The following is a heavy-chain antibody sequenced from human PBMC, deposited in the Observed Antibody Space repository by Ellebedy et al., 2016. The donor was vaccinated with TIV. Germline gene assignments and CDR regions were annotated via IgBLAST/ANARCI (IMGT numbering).Heavy chain of an antibody. CDR2: TRDKANSYTT. CDR3: ALGPRGGGATNY. Sequence: PGGSLRLSCAASGFTFSDHYMDWVRQAPGKGLEWVGRTRDKANSYTTEYAASVKGRFTISRDDSKKSLFLQMNSLKTEDTAVYYCALGPRGGGATNYWGQGTLVTVSS. V-gene: IGHV3-72*01. J-gene: IGHJ4*02. D-gene: IGHD1-26*01. CDR1: GFTFSDHY.